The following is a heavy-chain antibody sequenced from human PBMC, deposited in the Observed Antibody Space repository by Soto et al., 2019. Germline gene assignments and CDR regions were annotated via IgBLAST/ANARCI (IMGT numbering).Heavy chain of an antibody. D-gene: IGHD2-2*01. J-gene: IGHJ6*01. CDR1: GFTFRDYA. V-gene: IGHV3-49*04. Sequence: HPGGSLRLSCKGSGFTFRDYAISWVRQAPGKGLQWVGFMRAKAFGGTTEYATFVKGRFTISRDDSKSVAYLQMNSLETEDTAVYYCTRXGAYTSPPYDYFYAMDVWGQGTRVTVSS. CDR2: MRAKAFGGTT. CDR3: TRXGAYTSPPYDYFYAMDV.